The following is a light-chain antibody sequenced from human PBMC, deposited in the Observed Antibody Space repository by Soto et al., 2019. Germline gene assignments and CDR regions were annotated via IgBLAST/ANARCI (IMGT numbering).Light chain of an antibody. V-gene: IGKV1-27*01. Sequence: DIHMTQSPSSLSASVGDRVTVPXRASQGISSYLAWYQQQPGXVPKXXXDAXSTLQSGGPSRLSGSGSGTDFTRTISSLHPEDGATYYCQKYKIATRTFGGGTKVDIK. CDR1: QGISSY. J-gene: IGKJ4*02. CDR3: QKYKIATRT. CDR2: AXS.